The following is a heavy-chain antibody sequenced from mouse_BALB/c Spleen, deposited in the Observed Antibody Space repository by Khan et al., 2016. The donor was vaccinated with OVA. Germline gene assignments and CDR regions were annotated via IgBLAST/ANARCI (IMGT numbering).Heavy chain of an antibody. CDR2: IWSDGTT. V-gene: IGHV2-6-1*01. J-gene: IGHJ4*01. CDR1: GFSLTTYG. Sequence: QVQLQQSGPGLAVPSQSLSITCTISGFSLTTYGVHWVRQPPGKGLEWLVVIWSDGTTNYNSALKSRLTITKDNSQSQVFLKMNSLQTDDTAIYFCARQPYYHYNIMDYWGQGTSVTVSS. CDR3: ARQPYYHYNIMDY. D-gene: IGHD2-10*01.